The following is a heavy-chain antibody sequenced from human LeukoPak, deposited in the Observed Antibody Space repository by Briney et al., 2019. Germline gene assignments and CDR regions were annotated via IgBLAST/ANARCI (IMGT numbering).Heavy chain of an antibody. CDR1: GFTVSSNY. CDR3: ARVVGQLPHLADY. D-gene: IGHD2-2*01. Sequence: GALRLSCAASGFTVSSNYMSWVRQAPGRGLEWVSGIYIVGSTYYADSVKGGCTISRDNSKNTVDLKMKNLSAADTAVYYCARVVGQLPHLADYWGQGTLVTVSS. CDR2: IYIVGST. V-gene: IGHV3-53*01. J-gene: IGHJ4*02.